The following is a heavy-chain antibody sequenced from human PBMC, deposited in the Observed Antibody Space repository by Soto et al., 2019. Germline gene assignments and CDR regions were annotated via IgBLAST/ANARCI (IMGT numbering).Heavy chain of an antibody. J-gene: IGHJ6*02. CDR3: AKDARFGFPPETTAPYGMDV. CDR2: ISWNSGSI. V-gene: IGHV3-9*01. Sequence: EVQLVESGGGLVQPGRSLRLSCAASGFTFDDYAMHWVRQAPGKGLEWVSGISWNSGSIGYADSVKGRFTISRDDAKNTLYLQMNSLRADDTALYYCAKDARFGFPPETTAPYGMDVWGQGTTVTVSS. CDR1: GFTFDDYA. D-gene: IGHD4-17*01.